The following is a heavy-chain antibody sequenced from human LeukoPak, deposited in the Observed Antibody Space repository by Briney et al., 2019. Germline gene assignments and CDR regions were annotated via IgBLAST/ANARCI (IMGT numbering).Heavy chain of an antibody. CDR2: IYHSGST. CDR3: AKSTNGGDYFYMDV. CDR1: GGSISRLVYN. J-gene: IGHJ6*03. V-gene: IGHV4-31*03. Sequence: SETHSLTCTVSGGSISRLVYNWTWFRQHPGKALKWIGYIYHSGSTYYNPSLESRVTISVDTSENQFSLKLSSVTAADTAFYYCAKSTNGGDYFYMDVWGKGTTVTVSS. D-gene: IGHD7-27*01.